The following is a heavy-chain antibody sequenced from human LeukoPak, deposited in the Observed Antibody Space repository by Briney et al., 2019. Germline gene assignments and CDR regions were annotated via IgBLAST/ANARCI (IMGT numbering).Heavy chain of an antibody. Sequence: PSETLSLTCTVSGASISSYYWSWIRQPPGKGLEWIGYIYYSGSTNYNPSLKSRVTISVDTSKNQFPLKLSSVTAADTAVYYCARHGGEYYYDSSGYYGYWGQGTLVTVSS. CDR2: IYYSGST. J-gene: IGHJ4*02. CDR1: GASISSYY. CDR3: ARHGGEYYYDSSGYYGY. V-gene: IGHV4-59*08. D-gene: IGHD3-22*01.